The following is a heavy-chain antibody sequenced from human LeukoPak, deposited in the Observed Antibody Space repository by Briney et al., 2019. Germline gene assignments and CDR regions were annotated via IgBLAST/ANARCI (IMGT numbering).Heavy chain of an antibody. J-gene: IGHJ4*02. CDR1: GGSFSGYY. Sequence: SETLSLTCAVYGGSFSGYYWSWIRQPPGKGLEWIGGINHSGSTNYNPSLKSRVTIPVDTSKNQFSLKLSSVTAADTAVYYCARYGRAYDFWSGRRLYYFDYWGQGTLVTVSS. CDR2: INHSGST. D-gene: IGHD3-3*01. V-gene: IGHV4-34*01. CDR3: ARYGRAYDFWSGRRLYYFDY.